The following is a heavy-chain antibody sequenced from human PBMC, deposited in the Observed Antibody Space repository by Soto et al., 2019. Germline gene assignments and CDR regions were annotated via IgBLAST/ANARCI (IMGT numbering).Heavy chain of an antibody. Sequence: PGGSLRLSCTPSGFTFSSYAMSWVRQAPGKGLEWVSAISGSGGSTYYADSVKGRFTISRDNSKNTLYLQMNSLRAEDTAVYYCAPPPVTTDAFDIWGQGTMVTVSS. CDR1: GFTFSSYA. J-gene: IGHJ3*02. CDR3: APPPVTTDAFDI. V-gene: IGHV3-23*01. CDR2: ISGSGGST. D-gene: IGHD4-17*01.